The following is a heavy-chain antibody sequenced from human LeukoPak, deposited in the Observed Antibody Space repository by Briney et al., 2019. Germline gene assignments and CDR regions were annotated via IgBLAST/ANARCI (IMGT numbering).Heavy chain of an antibody. CDR1: GFTFSEFG. V-gene: IGHV3-30*03. D-gene: IGHD3-10*01. Sequence: GGSLRLSCAASGFTFSEFGMYWVRQPPGKGLEWVGITSRNGRTQFYADSVKGRFIISRDNSNNKLYLQMNSLKTEDTAVYYCTRLLYGSGSYYNYGMDVWGQGTTVTVSS. CDR2: TSRNGRTQ. J-gene: IGHJ6*02. CDR3: TRLLYGSGSYYNYGMDV.